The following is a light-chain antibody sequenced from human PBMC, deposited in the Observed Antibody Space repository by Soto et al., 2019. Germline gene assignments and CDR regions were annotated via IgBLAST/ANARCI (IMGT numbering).Light chain of an antibody. J-gene: IGKJ1*01. Sequence: EIVMTQSPATLSVSPGERATLSCRASQSISSNLAWYQRKPGQAPRLLIYGASTRATGIPARFSGGGSGTEFTLTISSLQSEDFAVYFCQQYNTWRTFGQGTKVDIK. CDR1: QSISSN. V-gene: IGKV3-15*01. CDR2: GAS. CDR3: QQYNTWRT.